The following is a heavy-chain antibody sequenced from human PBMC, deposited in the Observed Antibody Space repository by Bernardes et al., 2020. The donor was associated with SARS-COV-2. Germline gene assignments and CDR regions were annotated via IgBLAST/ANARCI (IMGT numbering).Heavy chain of an antibody. CDR1: GYNFANYW. D-gene: IGHD6-19*01. Sequence: GESLKISCKGSGYNFANYWIAWVRQMPGKGLEWMGIIYPDDSNTKYSPSFEGQVTISADKSISTAYLQWSSLKASDTAMYYCARSQGDTSGWWSWFDPWGQGTLVTVSS. CDR3: ARSQGDTSGWWSWFDP. J-gene: IGHJ5*02. CDR2: IYPDDSNT. V-gene: IGHV5-51*01.